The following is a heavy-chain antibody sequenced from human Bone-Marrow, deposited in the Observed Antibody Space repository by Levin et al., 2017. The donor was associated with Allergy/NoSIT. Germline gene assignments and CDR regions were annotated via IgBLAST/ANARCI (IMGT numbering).Heavy chain of an antibody. D-gene: IGHD3-3*01. CDR3: TTTKRNDFWSGYNYYYYYYGMDV. CDR1: GFTFSNAW. CDR2: IKSKTDGGTT. J-gene: IGHJ6*02. V-gene: IGHV3-15*01. Sequence: GGSLRLSCAASGFTFSNAWMSWVRQAPGKGLEWVGRIKSKTDGGTTDYAAPVKGRFTISRDDSKNTLYLQMNSLKTEDTAVYYCTTTKRNDFWSGYNYYYYYYGMDVWGQGTTVTVSS.